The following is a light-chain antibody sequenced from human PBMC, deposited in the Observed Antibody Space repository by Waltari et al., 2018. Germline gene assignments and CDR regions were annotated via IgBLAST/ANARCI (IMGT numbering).Light chain of an antibody. CDR1: TSDVGAYDY. CDR3: SSYTSSSTWV. CDR2: DVR. J-gene: IGLJ3*02. Sequence: QSALTQAASVSGSPGQSITISCTGTTSDVGAYDYVPWYQQHPGKAPKLIIYDVRNRPLGVSNRFSGSKSGITASLSISGLQAEDEAYYYCSSYTSSSTWVFGGGTKLTVL. V-gene: IGLV2-14*03.